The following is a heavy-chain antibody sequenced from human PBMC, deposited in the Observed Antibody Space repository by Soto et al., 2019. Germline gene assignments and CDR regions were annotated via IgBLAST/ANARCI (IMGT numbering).Heavy chain of an antibody. CDR2: IKEDGSEK. D-gene: IGHD3-3*02. J-gene: IGHJ5*01. CDR1: GFKFRTYW. CDR3: VRGHWWLDS. Sequence: EVQLVESGGGLVQPGGSLRLSCAASGFKFRTYWMSWVRQAPGKGLEWVAYIKEDGSEKYHVDSVKGRFTISRDNAKNSLSLELNSRKVEDTAVYYCVRGHWWLDSWGQGTLLTVSS. V-gene: IGHV3-7*01.